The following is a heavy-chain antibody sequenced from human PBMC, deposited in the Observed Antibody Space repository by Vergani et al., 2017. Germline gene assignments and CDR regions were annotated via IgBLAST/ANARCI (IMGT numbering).Heavy chain of an antibody. V-gene: IGHV1-2*02. CDR3: VRAGIAVAGTLVDY. CDR2: INPNSGGT. D-gene: IGHD6-19*01. CDR1: GYTFTGYY. Sequence: QVQLVQSGAEVKKPGASVKVSCKASGYTFTGYYMHWVRQAPGQGLVWMGWINPNSGGTNYAQKFQGRVTMTRDTYISTAYMELSRLRSDDTAVYYCVRAGIAVAGTLVDYWGQGTLVTVSS. J-gene: IGHJ4*02.